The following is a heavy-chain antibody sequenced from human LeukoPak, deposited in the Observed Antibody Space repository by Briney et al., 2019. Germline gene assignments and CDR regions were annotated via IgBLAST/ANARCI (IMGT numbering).Heavy chain of an antibody. Sequence: GGSLRLSCAASGLTFSSYPMHWVRQAPGKGLEWVAVISYDGSEKHYADPVKGRFTISRDNSKNTLYLQMSGLRAEDTAMYYCAREGNSGYYPYWGQGILVTVSS. CDR3: AREGNSGYYPY. J-gene: IGHJ4*02. CDR1: GLTFSSYP. CDR2: ISYDGSEK. D-gene: IGHD3-22*01. V-gene: IGHV3-30-3*01.